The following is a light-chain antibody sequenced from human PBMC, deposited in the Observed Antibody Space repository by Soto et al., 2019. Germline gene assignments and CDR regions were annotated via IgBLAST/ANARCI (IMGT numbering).Light chain of an antibody. CDR1: QSISTW. J-gene: IGKJ2*01. CDR3: QQSYKTPHT. V-gene: IGKV1-5*01. Sequence: DIQMTQSPSTLSASVGDRVTITCRASQSISTWLAWYQQKPGNAPKLLIFDASNLESGVPSRFSGSGSGTEFTLTISSLQPEDFATYYCQQSYKTPHTFGQGTKLETK. CDR2: DAS.